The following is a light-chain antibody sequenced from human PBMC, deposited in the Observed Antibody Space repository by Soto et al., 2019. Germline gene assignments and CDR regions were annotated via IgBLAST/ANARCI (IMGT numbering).Light chain of an antibody. CDR3: MQGLQPPKT. Sequence: DIVMTQSPLSLPVTPGEPASISCRSSQSLLHSNGYNYLDWYLQKPGQSPQLLIFLGSNRASGVPDRFSGSGSGTEFILKITRVEAEDFGVYYCMQGLQPPKTFGQGNKVEI. CDR2: LGS. V-gene: IGKV2-28*01. J-gene: IGKJ1*01. CDR1: QSLLHSNGYNY.